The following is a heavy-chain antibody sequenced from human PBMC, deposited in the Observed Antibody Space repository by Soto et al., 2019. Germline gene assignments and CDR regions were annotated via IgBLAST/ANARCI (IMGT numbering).Heavy chain of an antibody. D-gene: IGHD2-2*01. CDR1: GYTFTSYG. Sequence: ASVKVSCKASGYTFTSYGISWVRQAPGQGLEWMGWISAYNGNTNYAQKLQGRVTMTTDTSTSTAYMELRSLRSDDTAVYYCARDELVVPAASYYYYGMDVWGQGTTVTAP. CDR2: ISAYNGNT. V-gene: IGHV1-18*01. CDR3: ARDELVVPAASYYYYGMDV. J-gene: IGHJ6*02.